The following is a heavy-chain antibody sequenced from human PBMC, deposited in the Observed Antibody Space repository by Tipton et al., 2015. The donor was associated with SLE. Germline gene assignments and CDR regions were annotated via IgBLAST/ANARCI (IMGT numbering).Heavy chain of an antibody. Sequence: TLSLTCNVSGDSIRSHSWTWIRQTPGKGLEWIGYKHYSGSTNYNPSLKSRVTMSVDTSKNQFSLTLKSVTAADTAIYYCARGTFWFDYWGQGTLVTVSS. J-gene: IGHJ4*01. V-gene: IGHV4-59*08. CDR1: GDSIRSHS. D-gene: IGHD3-3*01. CDR2: KHYSGST. CDR3: ARGTFWFDY.